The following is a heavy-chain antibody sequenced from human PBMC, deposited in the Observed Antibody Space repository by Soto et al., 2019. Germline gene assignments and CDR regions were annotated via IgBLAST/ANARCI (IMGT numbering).Heavy chain of an antibody. V-gene: IGHV4-59*01. CDR3: ARTSQYALYGMDV. D-gene: IGHD2-2*01. CDR2: IYYSGST. CDR1: GGSISSYY. Sequence: PSETLSLTCTVSGGSISSYYWSWIRQPPGKGLEWIGYIYYSGSTNYNPSLKSRVTISVDTSKNQFSLKLSSVTAADTAVYYCARTSQYALYGMDVWRQRTTVTVSS. J-gene: IGHJ6*02.